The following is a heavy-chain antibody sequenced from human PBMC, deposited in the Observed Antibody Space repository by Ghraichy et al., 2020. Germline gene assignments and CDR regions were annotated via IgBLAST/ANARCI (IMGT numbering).Heavy chain of an antibody. CDR3: ARVWSYYYYMDV. V-gene: IGHV3-11*06. CDR1: GFTFSDYY. CDR2: ISSSSSYT. Sequence: GGSLRLSCAASGFTFSDYYMSWIRQAPGKGLEWVSYISSSSSYTNYVDSVKGRFTISRDNAKNSLYLQMNSLRAEDTAVYYCARVWSYYYYMDVWGKGTTVTVSS. D-gene: IGHD3-16*01. J-gene: IGHJ6*03.